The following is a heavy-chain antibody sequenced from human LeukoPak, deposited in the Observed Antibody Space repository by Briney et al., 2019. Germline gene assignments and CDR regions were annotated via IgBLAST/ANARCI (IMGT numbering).Heavy chain of an antibody. J-gene: IGHJ4*02. CDR3: AREARGGLGYFDY. Sequence: GASVKVSCKASGGTFSSYAISWVRQAPGQGLEWMGGIIPIFGTANYAQKFQGRVTITADKSTSTAYMELGSLRSEDTAVYYCAREARGGLGYFDYWGQGTLVTVSS. D-gene: IGHD3-10*01. CDR2: IIPIFGTA. CDR1: GGTFSSYA. V-gene: IGHV1-69*06.